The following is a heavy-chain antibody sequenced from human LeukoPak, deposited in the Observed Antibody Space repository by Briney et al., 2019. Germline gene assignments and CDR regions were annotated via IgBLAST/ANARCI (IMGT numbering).Heavy chain of an antibody. V-gene: IGHV3-48*04. D-gene: IGHD4-17*01. CDR3: ARDLEGTTVTTLPGD. Sequence: GGSLRLSCAASGFTFSSYSMNWVRQAPGKGLEWVSYISSSSSTIYYADSVKGRFTISRDNAKNSLYLQMNSLRAEDTAVYYCARDLEGTTVTTLPGDWGQGTLVTVSS. CDR2: ISSSSSTI. J-gene: IGHJ4*02. CDR1: GFTFSSYS.